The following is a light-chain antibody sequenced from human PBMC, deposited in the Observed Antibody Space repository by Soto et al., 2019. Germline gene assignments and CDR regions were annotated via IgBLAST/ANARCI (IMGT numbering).Light chain of an antibody. CDR1: QSVSSN. J-gene: IGKJ5*01. Sequence: EIVMTQSPATLSVSPGERATLSCRASQSVSSNLAWYQQKPGQAPRLLIYAASTRATGIPARFSGSGSGTEFTLTISSLQSEDFAVYYCQQYNNSPITFGQGTRLEIK. CDR2: AAS. V-gene: IGKV3-15*01. CDR3: QQYNNSPIT.